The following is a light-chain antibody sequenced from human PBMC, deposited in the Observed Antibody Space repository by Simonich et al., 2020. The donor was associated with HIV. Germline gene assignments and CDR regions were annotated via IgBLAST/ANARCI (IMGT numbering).Light chain of an antibody. CDR2: WAS. CDR3: QQYYVTPYT. Sequence: DIVMTQSPDSLAVSLGERATINCKSSQSVLYSSNNKNYLAWYQQKPGPPPKLLIYWASTRESGVPDRFSGSGSGTDFTLTISSLQAEDVAVYYCQQYYVTPYTFGQGTKLEIK. V-gene: IGKV4-1*01. J-gene: IGKJ2*01. CDR1: QSVLYSSNNKNY.